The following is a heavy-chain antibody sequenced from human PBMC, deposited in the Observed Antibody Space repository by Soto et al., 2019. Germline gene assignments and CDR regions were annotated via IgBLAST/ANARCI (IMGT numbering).Heavy chain of an antibody. V-gene: IGHV3-23*01. Sequence: EVQLLESSGGLVQPGGSLRLSCAASGFTVTSYAMNWVRQAPGKGLEWVSAISGSGGSTFYAGSVEGLFTISRDNSNNTLYLKMDRLPAEDTAVYYCVKDVTVLPAAGRRLEPWGQGTLVTVSS. D-gene: IGHD6-13*01. CDR1: GFTVTSYA. J-gene: IGHJ1*01. CDR3: VKDVTVLPAAGRRLEP. CDR2: ISGSGGST.